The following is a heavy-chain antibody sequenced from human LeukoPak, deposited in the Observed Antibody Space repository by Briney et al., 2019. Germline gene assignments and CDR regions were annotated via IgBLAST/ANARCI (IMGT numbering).Heavy chain of an antibody. CDR2: IIPIFGTA. J-gene: IGHJ4*02. D-gene: IGHD5-12*01. CDR1: GGTYSSYA. CDR3: ARVGYMDGYDWAAPIQWGS. V-gene: IGHV1-69*05. Sequence: SVKVSCKASGGTYSSYAISWVRQAPGQGLEWMGRIIPIFGTANYAQKFQGRVTITTDESTSTAYMELSSLRSEDTAVYYCARVGYMDGYDWAAPIQWGSWGQGTLVTVSS.